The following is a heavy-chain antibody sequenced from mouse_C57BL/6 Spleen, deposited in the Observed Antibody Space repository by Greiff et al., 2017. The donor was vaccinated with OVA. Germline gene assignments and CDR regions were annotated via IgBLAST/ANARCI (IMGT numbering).Heavy chain of an antibody. J-gene: IGHJ3*01. V-gene: IGHV14-3*01. Sequence: EVQLQQSVAELVRPGASVKLSCTASGFTIKNYYMHWVKQRPEQGLEWIGTIDPANGNTKYAPKFQGKATITADTSSNTAYMQLSSLTSEDTAIYCCARGYWSGPWYAYWGQGTLVTVSA. CDR2: IDPANGNT. CDR3: ARGYWSGPWYAY. CDR1: GFTIKNYY. D-gene: IGHD3-1*01.